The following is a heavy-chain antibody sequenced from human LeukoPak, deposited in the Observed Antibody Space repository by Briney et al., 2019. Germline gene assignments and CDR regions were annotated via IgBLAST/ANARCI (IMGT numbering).Heavy chain of an antibody. CDR1: GYTLTELS. CDR3: ATDISLSSGYVY. CDR2: FDPEDGET. D-gene: IGHD3-22*01. Sequence: ASVKVSCKVSGYTLTELSMHWVRQAPGKGLEWMGGFDPEDGETIYAQKFQGRVTMTEDTSTDTAYMEPSSLRPEDTAVYYCATDISLSSGYVYWGQGTLVTVSS. J-gene: IGHJ4*02. V-gene: IGHV1-24*01.